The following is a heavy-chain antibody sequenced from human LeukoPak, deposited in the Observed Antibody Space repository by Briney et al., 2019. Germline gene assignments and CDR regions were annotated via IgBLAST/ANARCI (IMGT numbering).Heavy chain of an antibody. CDR3: ARRRRLGDFPHYYYMDV. CDR1: GFTFSSYG. J-gene: IGHJ6*03. CDR2: ISYDGSNK. D-gene: IGHD3-16*01. V-gene: IGHV3-30*03. Sequence: GGSLRLSCAASGFTFSSYGMHWVRQAPGEGLEWVAVISYDGSNKYYADSVKGRFTISRDNAKNSLYLQMNSLTAEDTALYYCARRRRLGDFPHYYYMDVWGKGTTVTVSS.